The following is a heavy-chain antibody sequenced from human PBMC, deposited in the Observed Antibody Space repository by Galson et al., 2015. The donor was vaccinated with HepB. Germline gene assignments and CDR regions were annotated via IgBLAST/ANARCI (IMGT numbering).Heavy chain of an antibody. D-gene: IGHD3-10*01. CDR3: ARDRGGTYYYGSGSGY. CDR2: IKQDGSEK. Sequence: SLRLSCAASGFTFSSYWMSWVRQAPGKGLEWVANIKQDGSEKYYVDSVKGRFTISRDNAKNSLYLQMNSLRAEDTAVYYCARDRGGTYYYGSGSGYWGQGTLVTVSS. CDR1: GFTFSSYW. V-gene: IGHV3-7*01. J-gene: IGHJ4*02.